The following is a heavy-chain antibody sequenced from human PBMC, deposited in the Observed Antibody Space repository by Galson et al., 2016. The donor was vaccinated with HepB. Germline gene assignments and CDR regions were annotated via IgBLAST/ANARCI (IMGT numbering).Heavy chain of an antibody. Sequence: TLSLTCTVSGGSISSGGYYWSWIRQHPGKGLEWIGYIYYSGTTYYSPSLKRRVTISIDTSKDQFSLNLNSVTAADTAVYYCARDVDGSTGWADAFDIWGQGTLVTVSS. V-gene: IGHV4-31*03. CDR1: GGSISSGGYY. CDR2: IYYSGTT. J-gene: IGHJ3*02. CDR3: ARDVDGSTGWADAFDI. D-gene: IGHD1-14*01.